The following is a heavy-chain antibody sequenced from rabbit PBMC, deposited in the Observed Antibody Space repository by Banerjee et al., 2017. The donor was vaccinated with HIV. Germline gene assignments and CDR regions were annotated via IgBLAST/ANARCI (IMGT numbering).Heavy chain of an antibody. J-gene: IGHJ6*01. CDR2: IYAGSSGST. V-gene: IGHV1S40*01. CDR3: ARSVYANYAGYGYAYYGMDL. D-gene: IGHD6-1*01. Sequence: QSLEESGGDLVKPGASLTLTCTASGFSFSSSYYMCWVRQAPGKGLEWIACIYAGSSGSTYYASWAKGRFTISKTSSTTVTLQMTSLTAADTATYFCARSVYANYAGYGYAYYGMDLWGPGTLVTVS. CDR1: GFSFSSSYY.